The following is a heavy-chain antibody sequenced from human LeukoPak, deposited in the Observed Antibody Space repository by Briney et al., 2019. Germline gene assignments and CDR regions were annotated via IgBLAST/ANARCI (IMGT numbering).Heavy chain of an antibody. CDR1: GVSFSGYY. J-gene: IGHJ5*02. Sequence: SETLSLTCAVYGVSFSGYYWSWIRQPPGKGLEWIGEINHSGSTNYNPSLKSRVTISVDTSKNQFSLKLSSVTAADTAVYYCARGCGITIFGVVTFGWFDPWGQGTLVTVSS. CDR3: ARGCGITIFGVVTFGWFDP. D-gene: IGHD3-3*01. V-gene: IGHV4-34*01. CDR2: INHSGST.